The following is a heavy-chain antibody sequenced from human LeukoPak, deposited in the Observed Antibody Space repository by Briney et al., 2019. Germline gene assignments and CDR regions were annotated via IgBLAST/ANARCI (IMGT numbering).Heavy chain of an antibody. J-gene: IGHJ4*02. CDR1: GYTFTSYG. D-gene: IGHD6-13*01. V-gene: IGHV1-18*01. Sequence: GASVRVSCKASGYTFTSYGISWVRQAPGQGLEWMGWINDYNGITNYAQKLQSGVTITTDTTTSTAYMEQRSLRYDDTAVYYCAIVPYSSSWFVDYWGQGTLVTVAS. CDR2: INDYNGIT. CDR3: AIVPYSSSWFVDY.